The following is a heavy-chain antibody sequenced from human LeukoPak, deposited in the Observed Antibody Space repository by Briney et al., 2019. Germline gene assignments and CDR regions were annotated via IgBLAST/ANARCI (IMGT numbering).Heavy chain of an antibody. CDR2: IRYDGSNK. Sequence: PGGSLRLSCAASGFTFSSYGMHWVRQAPGKGLEWVAFIRYDGSNKYYADSVKGRFTISRDNSKNTLYLQMNSLRAEDTAVYYCANDSSSIEPIRQLPYWGQGTLVTVSS. V-gene: IGHV3-30*02. CDR1: GFTFSSYG. J-gene: IGHJ4*02. CDR3: ANDSSSIEPIRQLPY. D-gene: IGHD6-6*01.